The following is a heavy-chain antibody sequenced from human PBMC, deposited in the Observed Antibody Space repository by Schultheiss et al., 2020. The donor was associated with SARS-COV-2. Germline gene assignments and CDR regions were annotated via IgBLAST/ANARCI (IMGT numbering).Heavy chain of an antibody. Sequence: SETLSLTCTVSGGSISSGGYYWSWIRQPPGKGLEWIGSIYYSGSTNYNPSLKSRVTISVDTSKNQFSLKLSSVTAADTAVYYCARRDSNYFSYWGQGTLVTVSS. V-gene: IGHV4-39*07. J-gene: IGHJ4*02. D-gene: IGHD4-11*01. CDR1: GGSISSGGYY. CDR3: ARRDSNYFSY. CDR2: IYYSGST.